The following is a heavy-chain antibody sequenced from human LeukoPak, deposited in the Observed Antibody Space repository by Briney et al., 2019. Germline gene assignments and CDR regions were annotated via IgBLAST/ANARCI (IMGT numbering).Heavy chain of an antibody. CDR3: AKGVLTVTIHRQPFDY. D-gene: IGHD3-3*01. CDR2: ISGSGGST. CDR1: GFTFSSYA. V-gene: IGHV3-23*01. Sequence: PGGSLRLSCAASGFTFSSYAMSWVRQAPGKGLEWVSAISGSGGSTYYADSVKGRFTSSRDNTKNTLYLQMNSLRAEDTAVYYCAKGVLTVTIHRQPFDYWGQGTLVAVSS. J-gene: IGHJ4*02.